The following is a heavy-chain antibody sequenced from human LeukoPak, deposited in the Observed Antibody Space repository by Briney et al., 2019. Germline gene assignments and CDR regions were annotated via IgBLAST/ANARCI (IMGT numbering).Heavy chain of an antibody. CDR2: IRSKANSYAT. Sequence: GGSLRLSCAASGFTFSGSAMHWVRQASGKGLEWVGRIRSKANSYATAYAASVKGRFTISRDDSKNTAYLQMNSLKTEDTAVYYCTTDHPYNYYYYYMDVWGKGTTVTVSS. CDR1: GFTFSGSA. CDR3: TTDHPYNYYYYYMDV. V-gene: IGHV3-73*01. D-gene: IGHD5-18*01. J-gene: IGHJ6*03.